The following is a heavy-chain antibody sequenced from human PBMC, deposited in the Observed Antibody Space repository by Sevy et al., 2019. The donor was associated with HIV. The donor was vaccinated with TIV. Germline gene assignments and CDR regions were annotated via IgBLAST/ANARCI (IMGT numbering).Heavy chain of an antibody. D-gene: IGHD3-3*01. V-gene: IGHV3-23*01. CDR1: GFTFNNYA. CDR2: ISASAGTT. Sequence: GGSLRLSCAASGFTFNNYAMTWVRQAPGKGLEWVSSISASAGTTYYADSVKGRFSISRDKSKNTMYLQMNGLTADDTAVYYCAKGQSGRLEVFDIWGQGTMVTVSS. CDR3: AKGQSGRLEVFDI. J-gene: IGHJ3*02.